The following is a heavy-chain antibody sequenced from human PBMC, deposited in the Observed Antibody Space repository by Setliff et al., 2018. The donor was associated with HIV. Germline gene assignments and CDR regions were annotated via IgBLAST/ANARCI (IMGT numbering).Heavy chain of an antibody. CDR2: INPSGGGT. J-gene: IGHJ4*02. CDR1: GYTLTSYY. CDR3: ARGFHYNILTGYYYFDY. D-gene: IGHD3-9*01. V-gene: IGHV1-46*01. Sequence: ASVKVSCKASGYTLTSYYMHWMRQAPGQGLGWLGIINPSGGGTTYAQKFQGRVTMTRDTFMSTVYMELSSLRSEDTAVYYCARGFHYNILTGYYYFDYWGQGTLVTVSS.